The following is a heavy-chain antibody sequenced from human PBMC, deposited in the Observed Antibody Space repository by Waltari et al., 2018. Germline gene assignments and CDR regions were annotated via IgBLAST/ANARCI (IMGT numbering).Heavy chain of an antibody. Sequence: QVQLVQSGAEVKKPGASVKVSCTASGYTFSTFALHWGRQAPGQRLEWMGWSNAGNGNTKYSQKFQGRVTITRDTSATTAYMDLSSLRSEDTAIYYCARGREGLWWELPDDYWGQGTLVAVSS. CDR3: ARGREGLWWELPDDY. V-gene: IGHV1-3*01. D-gene: IGHD1-26*01. J-gene: IGHJ4*02. CDR2: SNAGNGNT. CDR1: GYTFSTFA.